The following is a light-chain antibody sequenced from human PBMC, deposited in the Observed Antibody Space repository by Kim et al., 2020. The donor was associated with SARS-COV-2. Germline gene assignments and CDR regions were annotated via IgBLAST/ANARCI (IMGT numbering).Light chain of an antibody. Sequence: APGKTARITCGRNNIGSKSVHWYQQKPGQAPVLVIYYESDRPSGIPERFSGSNSGNTATLTISRVEAGDEADYYCQVWDSSSDHRVFGGGTQLTVL. CDR2: YES. V-gene: IGLV3-21*04. J-gene: IGLJ3*02. CDR3: QVWDSSSDHRV. CDR1: NIGSKS.